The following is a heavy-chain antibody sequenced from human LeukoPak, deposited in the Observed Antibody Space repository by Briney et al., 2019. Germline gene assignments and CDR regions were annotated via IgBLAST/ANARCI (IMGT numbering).Heavy chain of an antibody. V-gene: IGHV1-2*02. CDR3: VRDFDWGPDY. CDR1: GYTFTGHY. Sequence: ASVKVSCKASGYTFTGHYLHWVRQAPAQGLEWMGWIYGHDGGTNFAQKFQDRVTMTRDTSITAAYMELTSLTPDDTAVYYCVRDFDWGPDYWGQGTLVTVSS. J-gene: IGHJ4*02. D-gene: IGHD3-9*01. CDR2: IYGHDGGT.